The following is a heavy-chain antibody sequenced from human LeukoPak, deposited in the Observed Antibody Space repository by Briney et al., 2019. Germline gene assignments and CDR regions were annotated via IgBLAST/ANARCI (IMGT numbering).Heavy chain of an antibody. CDR1: GGTFSSYA. D-gene: IGHD2-21*02. V-gene: IGHV1-69*15. J-gene: IGHJ3*02. Sequence: SVKVSCKASGGTFSSYAISWVRQAPGQGLEWMGRIIPIFGTANYAQKFQGRVTITADESTSTAYMELSSLRSEDTAVYYCARDRIVVVTAIPYAFDIWGQGTMVTVSS. CDR2: IIPIFGTA. CDR3: ARDRIVVVTAIPYAFDI.